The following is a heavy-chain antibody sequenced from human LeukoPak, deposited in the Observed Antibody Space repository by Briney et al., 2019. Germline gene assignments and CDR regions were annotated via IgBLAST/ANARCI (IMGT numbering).Heavy chain of an antibody. CDR2: ISSDGSST. CDR3: ARDQRVTGRPDIDY. V-gene: IGHV3-74*03. D-gene: IGHD6-6*01. CDR1: GFTFSSYG. Sequence: PGGSLRLSCAASGFTFSSYGMHWVRQIPGKGLVWVSRISSDGSSTTYADSVKGRFTISRDNAKNTLYLQMNNLRAEDTAMYYCARDQRVTGRPDIDYWGQGTLVIVCS. J-gene: IGHJ4*02.